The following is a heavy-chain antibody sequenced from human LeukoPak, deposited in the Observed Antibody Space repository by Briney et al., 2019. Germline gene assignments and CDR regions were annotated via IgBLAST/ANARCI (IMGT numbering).Heavy chain of an antibody. J-gene: IGHJ5*02. CDR2: IYYSGST. CDR3: ARDHYYGSGSTWFDP. Sequence: PSETLSLTCTVSGGSISSYYWSWIRQPPGKGLQWIGYIYYSGSTNYNPSLKSRVTISVDTSKNQFSLKLSSVTAADTAVYYCARDHYYGSGSTWFDPWGQGTLVTVS. D-gene: IGHD3-10*01. CDR1: GGSISSYY. V-gene: IGHV4-59*01.